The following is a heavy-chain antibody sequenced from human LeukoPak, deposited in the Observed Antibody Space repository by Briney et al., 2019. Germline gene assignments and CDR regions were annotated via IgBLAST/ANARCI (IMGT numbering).Heavy chain of an antibody. D-gene: IGHD3-22*01. V-gene: IGHV3-66*02. CDR3: ARDLTYYDSSGYSP. Sequence: GGSLRLSCAASGFTVSSNYMSWVRQAPGKGLEWVSVIYSGGSTYYADSVKGRFTISRDNSKNTLYLQMNSLRVEDTAVYYCARDLTYYDSSGYSPWGQGTLVTVSS. J-gene: IGHJ5*02. CDR1: GFTVSSNY. CDR2: IYSGGST.